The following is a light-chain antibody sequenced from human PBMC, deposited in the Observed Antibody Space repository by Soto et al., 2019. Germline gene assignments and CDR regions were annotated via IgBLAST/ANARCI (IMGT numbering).Light chain of an antibody. CDR3: QHYNNWPPYT. V-gene: IGKV3-15*01. CDR2: YAS. J-gene: IGKJ2*01. CDR1: QSVRSN. Sequence: EIVMTQSPAILSVSPGERVTLSCRASQSVRSNLAWYQQKPGQAPRLLISYASTRATGVPARFSGSGSGTELTLTISSLQSEDFAVYYCQHYNNWPPYTFGQGTELEIK.